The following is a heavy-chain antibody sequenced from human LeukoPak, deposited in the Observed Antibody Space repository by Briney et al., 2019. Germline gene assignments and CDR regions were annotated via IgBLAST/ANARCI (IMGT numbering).Heavy chain of an antibody. Sequence: ASVKVSCKASGYTFTSYGISWVRQAPGQGLEWMGWISAYNGNTNYAQKLQGRVTMTTDTSTSTAYMELRSLRSDDTAVYYCAREWYDFWSGALADYYYYYMDVWGKGTTLTVSS. CDR3: AREWYDFWSGALADYYYYYMDV. D-gene: IGHD3-3*01. V-gene: IGHV1-18*01. CDR2: ISAYNGNT. CDR1: GYTFTSYG. J-gene: IGHJ6*03.